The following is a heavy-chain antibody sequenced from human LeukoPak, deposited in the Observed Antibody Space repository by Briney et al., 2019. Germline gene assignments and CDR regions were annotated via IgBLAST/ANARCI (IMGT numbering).Heavy chain of an antibody. V-gene: IGHV1-2*04. CDR3: ARGTPGSYLGY. D-gene: IGHD3-16*02. J-gene: IGHJ4*02. CDR1: GYTFTAYY. Sequence: ASVKVSCKASGYTFTAYYMHWVRQAPGQGLEWMGWINPNSGGTNYAQKFKGWVTLTRDTSINTTYMELSRLASDVTAVYFCARGTPGSYLGYWGQGTLVTVSP. CDR2: INPNSGGT.